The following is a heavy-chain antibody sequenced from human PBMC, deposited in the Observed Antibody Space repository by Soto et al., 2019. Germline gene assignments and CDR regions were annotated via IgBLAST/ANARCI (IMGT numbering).Heavy chain of an antibody. Sequence: SETLSLTCTVSAGSIISGGNYWSWFSQHPGKGLEWIGNIYHSGSTYFNPSLKSRVIISVDTSKNQFSLKLSSVTAADTAVYFCARVRNSFFDYWGQGAVVTVSS. CDR1: AGSIISGGNY. J-gene: IGHJ4*02. CDR3: ARVRNSFFDY. V-gene: IGHV4-31*03. CDR2: IYHSGST. D-gene: IGHD2-21*01.